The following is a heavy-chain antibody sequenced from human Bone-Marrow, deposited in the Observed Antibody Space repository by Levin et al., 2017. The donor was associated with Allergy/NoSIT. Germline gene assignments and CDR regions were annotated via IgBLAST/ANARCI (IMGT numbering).Heavy chain of an antibody. CDR2: ISYDGSNK. D-gene: IGHD3-22*01. V-gene: IGHV3-30*18. Sequence: GGSLRLSCAASGFTFSSYGMHWVRQAPGKGLEWVAVISYDGSNKYYADSVKGRFTISRDNSKNTLYLQMNSLRAEDTAVYYCAKEGAWDSSGLEYYYGMDVWGQGTTVTVSS. J-gene: IGHJ6*02. CDR3: AKEGAWDSSGLEYYYGMDV. CDR1: GFTFSSYG.